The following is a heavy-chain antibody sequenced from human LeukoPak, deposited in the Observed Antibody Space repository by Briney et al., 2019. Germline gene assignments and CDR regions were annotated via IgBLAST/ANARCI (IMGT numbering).Heavy chain of an antibody. J-gene: IGHJ3*02. CDR2: INHSGST. D-gene: IGHD4-17*01. V-gene: IGHV4-34*01. CDR3: ARPSTVVHAFDI. CDR1: GGSFSGHY. Sequence: SETLSLTCAVYGGSFSGHYWTWIRQPPGKGLEWIGEINHSGSTSYNPSLKSRVTISVDTPKNQFSLKLSSMTAADTAVYYCARPSTVVHAFDIWGQGTMVTVSS.